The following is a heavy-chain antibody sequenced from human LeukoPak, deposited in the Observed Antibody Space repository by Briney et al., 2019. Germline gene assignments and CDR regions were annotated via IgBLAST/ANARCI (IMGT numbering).Heavy chain of an antibody. CDR3: ARVFPPAIVAATIGWFDP. CDR2: IIPIFGTA. V-gene: IGHV1-69*01. J-gene: IGHJ5*02. Sequence: ASVKVSCKASGGTFSSYAISWVRQAPGQGLEWMGGIIPIFGTANYAQKFQGRVTITADESTSTAYMELSSLRSEDTAVYYCARVFPPAIVAATIGWFDPWGQGTLVTVSS. D-gene: IGHD5-12*01. CDR1: GGTFSSYA.